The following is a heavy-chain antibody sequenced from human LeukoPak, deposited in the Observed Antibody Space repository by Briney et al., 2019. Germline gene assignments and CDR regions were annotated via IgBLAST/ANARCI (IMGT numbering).Heavy chain of an antibody. CDR1: GFTFSSYG. CDR2: ILYDGSNK. Sequence: GGSLRLSCAASGFTFSSYGMHWVRQAPGKGLEWVAVILYDGSNKYYADSVKGRFTISRDNSKNTLYLQMNSLRAEDTAVYYCAKDSRYGGKGYFDYWGQGTLVTVSS. V-gene: IGHV3-30*18. CDR3: AKDSRYGGKGYFDY. J-gene: IGHJ4*02. D-gene: IGHD4-23*01.